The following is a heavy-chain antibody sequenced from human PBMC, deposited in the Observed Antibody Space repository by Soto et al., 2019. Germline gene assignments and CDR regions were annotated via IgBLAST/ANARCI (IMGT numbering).Heavy chain of an antibody. J-gene: IGHJ4*02. D-gene: IGHD2-2*01. CDR3: ARDRSRPAAMDY. Sequence: PGGSLRLSCAASGFTFSRYWMSWVRQAPGKGLEWVANIRQDGTEQFCVDSVKGRFTLSRDNAMNSLYLQMDSLRAEDTAVYYCARDRSRPAAMDYRGKGALVTLSS. CDR2: IRQDGTEQ. V-gene: IGHV3-7*01. CDR1: GFTFSRYW.